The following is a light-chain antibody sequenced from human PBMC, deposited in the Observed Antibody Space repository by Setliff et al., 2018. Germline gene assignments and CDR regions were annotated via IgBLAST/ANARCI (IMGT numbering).Light chain of an antibody. CDR3: CSYTGTSTPYV. J-gene: IGLJ1*01. Sequence: SALTQPASVSGSPGQSIAVSCTGSGSDVGAYKFVSWYQQRPGKAPRLMIYDVSNRPSGVSDRFSGSKSGHTASLTISGLQAEDEADDYCCSYTGTSTPYVFGTGTKVTVL. CDR1: GSDVGAYKF. CDR2: DVS. V-gene: IGLV2-14*01.